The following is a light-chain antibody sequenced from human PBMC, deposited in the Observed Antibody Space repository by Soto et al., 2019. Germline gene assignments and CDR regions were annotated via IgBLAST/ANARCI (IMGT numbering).Light chain of an antibody. J-gene: IGKJ1*01. V-gene: IGKV3-11*01. CDR3: QRRSNGPSTWT. CDR1: QSGSSY. Sequence: DIDFTLYPTTMSLPLVQRPTLYYRPSQSGSSYFAWYQQKPGQAPRLLIYDAANRSSGIPARFSGSGTGTDFTLTISSLEPEDFAVYYCQRRSNGPSTWTFGQGTKVDI. CDR2: DAA.